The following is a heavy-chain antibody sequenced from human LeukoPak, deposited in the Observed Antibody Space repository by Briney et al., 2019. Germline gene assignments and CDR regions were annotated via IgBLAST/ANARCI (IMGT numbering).Heavy chain of an antibody. J-gene: IGHJ4*02. V-gene: IGHV1-46*01. CDR1: GYTFTSYY. Sequence: ASVKVSCKASGYTFTSYYMHWVRQAPGQGLEWMGIINPSGGSTSYAQKFQGRVTMTRDTSTSTVYMELSSLRSEGTAVYYCARSQGSVWYYYGSGSSHDYWGQGTLVTVSS. CDR3: ARSQGSVWYYYGSGSSHDY. CDR2: INPSGGST. D-gene: IGHD3-10*01.